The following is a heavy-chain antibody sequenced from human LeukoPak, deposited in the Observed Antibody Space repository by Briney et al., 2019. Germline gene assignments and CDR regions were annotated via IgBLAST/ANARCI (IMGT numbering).Heavy chain of an antibody. J-gene: IGHJ3*02. CDR2: IYTSGST. Sequence: SQTLSLTCTVSGGSISSGSYYWSWIRQPAGKGLEWIGRIYTSGSTNYNPSLKSRVTISVDTSKNPFSLKLSSVTAADTAVYYCAREAVIVGAIAGDAFDIWGQGTMVTVSS. V-gene: IGHV4-61*02. CDR1: GGSISSGSYY. CDR3: AREAVIVGAIAGDAFDI. D-gene: IGHD1-26*01.